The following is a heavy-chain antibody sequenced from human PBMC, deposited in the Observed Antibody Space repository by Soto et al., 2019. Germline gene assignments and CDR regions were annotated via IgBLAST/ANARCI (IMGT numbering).Heavy chain of an antibody. V-gene: IGHV4-39*01. Sequence: PETLSLTCTVSYGSISVSNVFWGWVRQPPGKCREWSGSIDYSGTAYFTPSLGTRVSFPVDKSNIKFSLTLYSVTAGDTAVYYCARTTGRYLDFGWQGSLVTVSS. CDR1: YGSISVSNVF. CDR2: IDYSGTA. D-gene: IGHD4-4*01. J-gene: IGHJ4*02. CDR3: ARTTGRYLDF.